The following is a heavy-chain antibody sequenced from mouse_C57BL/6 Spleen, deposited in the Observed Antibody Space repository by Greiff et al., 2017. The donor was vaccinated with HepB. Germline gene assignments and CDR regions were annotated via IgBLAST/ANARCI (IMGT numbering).Heavy chain of an antibody. CDR2: IDPSDSYT. D-gene: IGHD1-1*01. J-gene: IGHJ2*01. CDR3: ASAAGGKVVAPAIDY. V-gene: IGHV1-50*01. CDR1: GYTFTSYW. Sequence: QVQLQQPGAELVKPGASVKLSCKASGYTFTSYWMQWVKQRPGQGLEWIGEIDPSDSYTNYNQKFKGKATLTVDTSSSTAYMQLSSLTSEDTAVYYCASAAGGKVVAPAIDYWGQGTTLTVSS.